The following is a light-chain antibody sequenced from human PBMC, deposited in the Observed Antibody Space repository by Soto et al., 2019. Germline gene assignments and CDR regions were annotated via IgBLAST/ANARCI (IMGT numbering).Light chain of an antibody. Sequence: DTVMTQSPDSLAVSLGERATINCKSSQSVLYSSNNRNYLAWYQQKPGQPPKLLINWASTRETGVPDRFSGRGSGSDFTPTNNSPQAEDVVVYYWQQYDFSPLTFGGGTKVEI. V-gene: IGKV4-1*01. CDR2: WAS. CDR3: QQYDFSPLT. CDR1: QSVLYSSNNRNY. J-gene: IGKJ4*01.